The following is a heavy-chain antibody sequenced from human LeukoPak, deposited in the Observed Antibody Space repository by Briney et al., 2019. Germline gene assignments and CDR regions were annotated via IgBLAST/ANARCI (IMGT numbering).Heavy chain of an antibody. CDR2: IGTGGATT. D-gene: IGHD1-26*01. Sequence: GGSLRLSCAASGFIFSNYVMSWVRQAPGKGLEWVSSIGTGGATTYYADSVKGRFTISRDNSKNTLFLQMNNVRAEDTAAFYCAKSTKGSLPDDYHGMDVWGQGTTVTVSS. CDR3: AKSTKGSLPDDYHGMDV. V-gene: IGHV3-23*01. J-gene: IGHJ6*02. CDR1: GFIFSNYV.